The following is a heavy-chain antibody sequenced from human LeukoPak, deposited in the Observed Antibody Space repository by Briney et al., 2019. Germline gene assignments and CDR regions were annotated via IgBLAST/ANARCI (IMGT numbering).Heavy chain of an antibody. CDR3: ARSRYYDSSGYLFDY. CDR1: GYSTSSGYY. V-gene: IGHV4-38-2*02. Sequence: SETLSLTCTVSGYSTSSGYYWGWIRQPPGKGLEWIGSIYHSGSTYYNPSLKSRVTISVDTSKNQFSLKLSSVTAADTAVYYCARSRYYDSSGYLFDYWGQGTLVTVSS. D-gene: IGHD3-22*01. J-gene: IGHJ4*02. CDR2: IYHSGST.